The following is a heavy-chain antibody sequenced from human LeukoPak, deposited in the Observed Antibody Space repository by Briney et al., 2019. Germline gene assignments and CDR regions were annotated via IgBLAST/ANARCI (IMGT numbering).Heavy chain of an antibody. CDR3: ARDVYGDYPTYYYYMDV. CDR1: GFTFSDYY. J-gene: IGHJ6*03. CDR2: ISSSGSTI. Sequence: GGSLRLSCAASGFTFSDYYISWIRQAPGKGLEWVSYISSSGSTIYYADSVKGRFTISRDNAKNSLYLQMNNLRAEDTAVYYCARDVYGDYPTYYYYMDVWGKGTTVTISS. D-gene: IGHD4-17*01. V-gene: IGHV3-11*01.